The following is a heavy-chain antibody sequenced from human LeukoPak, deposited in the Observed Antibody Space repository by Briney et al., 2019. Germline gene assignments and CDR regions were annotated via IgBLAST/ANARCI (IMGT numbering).Heavy chain of an antibody. Sequence: GGSLRLSCAASGFSFSGYSMNWVRQAPGKGLEWVAHIRGTSSAMNYAASVRGRFTTSRDNAKNALFLEMSSLRAEDTAVYYCARDRDWSFDYWGQGTLVTVSS. CDR1: GFSFSGYS. V-gene: IGHV3-48*04. D-gene: IGHD3-9*01. J-gene: IGHJ4*02. CDR3: ARDRDWSFDY. CDR2: IRGTSSAM.